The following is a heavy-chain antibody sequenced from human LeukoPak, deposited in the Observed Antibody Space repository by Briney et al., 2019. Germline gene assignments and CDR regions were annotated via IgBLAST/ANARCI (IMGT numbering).Heavy chain of an antibody. CDR3: ARDFGRPRYFDY. CDR2: IYHSGST. D-gene: IGHD3-3*01. J-gene: IGHJ4*02. Sequence: SETLSLTCTVSGGSISSYYWSWIRQPPGKGLEWIGYIYHSGSTYYNPSLKSRVTISVDRSKNQFSLKLSSVTAADTAVYYCARDFGRPRYFDYWGQGTLVTVSS. CDR1: GGSISSYY. V-gene: IGHV4-59*12.